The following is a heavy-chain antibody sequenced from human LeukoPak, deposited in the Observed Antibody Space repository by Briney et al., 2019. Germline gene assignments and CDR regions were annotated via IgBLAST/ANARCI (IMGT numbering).Heavy chain of an antibody. CDR1: GFTFSSYW. V-gene: IGHV3-74*01. D-gene: IGHD5-24*01. Sequence: GGSLRLSCAASGFTFSSYWMHWGRQAPGQGLVWVSRINSDESSTSYADSVKGRFTISRDNAKNTLYLQMNSLRAEDTAVYYCARDRGDGYNFFDYGGQGTLVTVSS. CDR2: INSDESST. J-gene: IGHJ4*02. CDR3: ARDRGDGYNFFDY.